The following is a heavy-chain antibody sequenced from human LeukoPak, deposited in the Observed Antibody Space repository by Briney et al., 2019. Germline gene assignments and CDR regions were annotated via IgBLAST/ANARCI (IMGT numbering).Heavy chain of an antibody. CDR2: IYPGDSDT. J-gene: IGHJ4*02. CDR3: AGALKTADFWSGYSEPFDY. D-gene: IGHD3-3*01. CDR1: GYTFHTYW. Sequence: GESLKISCKGSGYTFHTYWIAWVRQMPGKGLEWMGIIYPGDSDTRYSPSFQGQVTISADKSISTAYLQWSSLKASDTAMYYCAGALKTADFWSGYSEPFDYWGQGTLVTVSS. V-gene: IGHV5-51*01.